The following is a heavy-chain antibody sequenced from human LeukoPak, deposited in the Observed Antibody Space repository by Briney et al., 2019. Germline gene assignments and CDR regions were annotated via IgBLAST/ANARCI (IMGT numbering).Heavy chain of an antibody. Sequence: GGSLRLSCAASGFTLSSYWMHWVRQTPGKGLVWISRIKSDGSTIYADSVKGRFTISRDNAKNTLYLQMNSLRAEDTAIYYCARAVTYFYGSVTYDWFDPWGQGTLVTVFS. CDR3: ARAVTYFYGSVTYDWFDP. CDR2: IKSDGST. D-gene: IGHD3-10*01. V-gene: IGHV3-74*01. CDR1: GFTLSSYW. J-gene: IGHJ5*02.